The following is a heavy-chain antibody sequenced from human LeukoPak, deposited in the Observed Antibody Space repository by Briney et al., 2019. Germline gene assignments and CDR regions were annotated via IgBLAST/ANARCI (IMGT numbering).Heavy chain of an antibody. CDR2: ISYDGGNK. D-gene: IGHD3-22*01. CDR1: GFTFSGLG. V-gene: IGHV3-30*18. CDR3: AKLAANYYDISGRDFDY. Sequence: GGSLRLSCAASGFTFSGLGMHWVRQAPGKGLEWVAFISYDGGNKYYADSVKGRFTISRDNSKNTLYLQMNSLRAEDTAVYYCAKLAANYYDISGRDFDYRGRGTLVTVSS. J-gene: IGHJ4*02.